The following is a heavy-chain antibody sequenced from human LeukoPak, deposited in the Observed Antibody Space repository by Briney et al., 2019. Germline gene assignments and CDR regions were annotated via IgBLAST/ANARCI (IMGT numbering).Heavy chain of an antibody. V-gene: IGHV3-23*01. CDR1: GFTFSSYA. CDR2: ISGSDGST. Sequence: GGSLRLSCAASGFTFSSYAMSWVRQAPGKGLEWVSAISGSDGSTYYANSVKGRFTVSRDNSKNTLYLHVNSLRAENTVVYYCAKAAYDSSGYYYAGRFPDYWGQGTLVTVSS. J-gene: IGHJ4*02. CDR3: AKAAYDSSGYYYAGRFPDY. D-gene: IGHD3-22*01.